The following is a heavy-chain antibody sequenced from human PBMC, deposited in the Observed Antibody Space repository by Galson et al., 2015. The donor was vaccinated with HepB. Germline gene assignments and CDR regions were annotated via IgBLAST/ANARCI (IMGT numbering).Heavy chain of an antibody. CDR3: TTDTHDYGGNSD. CDR2: IKSKTDGGTT. J-gene: IGHJ4*02. V-gene: IGHV3-15*01. Sequence: CLRLSCAASGFTFSNAWMSWVRQAPGKGLEWVGRIKSKTDGGTTDYAAPVKGRFTISRDDSKNTLYLQMNSLKTEDTAVYYCTTDTHDYGGNSDWGQGTLVTVSS. D-gene: IGHD4-23*01. CDR1: GFTFSNAW.